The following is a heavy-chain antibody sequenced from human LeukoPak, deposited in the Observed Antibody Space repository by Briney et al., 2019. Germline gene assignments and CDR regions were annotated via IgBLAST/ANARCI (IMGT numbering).Heavy chain of an antibody. CDR1: GFTLSNYW. Sequence: GGSLRLSCAASGFTLSNYWMTWVRQAPGKGLEWVANIKQDGSERYYVDSVKGRFTISRDNAKNSLYLQMNSLRAEDTAVYYCAVRGVSRRGWGQGTLVTASS. CDR3: AVRGVSRRG. CDR2: IKQDGSER. D-gene: IGHD3-10*01. V-gene: IGHV3-7*02. J-gene: IGHJ4*02.